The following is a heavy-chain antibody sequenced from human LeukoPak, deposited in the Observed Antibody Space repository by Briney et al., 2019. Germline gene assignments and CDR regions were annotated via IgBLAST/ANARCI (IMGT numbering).Heavy chain of an antibody. CDR2: ISHDGSSL. CDR1: GFTFSRYW. V-gene: IGHV3-74*01. J-gene: IGHJ3*01. Sequence: GGSLRLSCAASGFTFSRYWMHWVRQAPGKGLGWVSRISHDGSSLSYADSVRGRFIISRDNAKNTLYLQMNSLRAEDTAVYFCTSLVVTDNWAFDVWGQGTTATVSS. D-gene: IGHD2-21*02. CDR3: TSLVVTDNWAFDV.